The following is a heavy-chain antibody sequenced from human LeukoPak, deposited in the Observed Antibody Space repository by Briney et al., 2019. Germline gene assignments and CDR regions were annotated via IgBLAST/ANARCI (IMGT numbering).Heavy chain of an antibody. CDR1: GFTFSSYS. D-gene: IGHD2-15*01. J-gene: IGHJ4*02. CDR2: ISSSSSYI. Sequence: PGGSLRLSCAASGFTFSSYSMNWVRQAPGKGLEWVSSISSSSSYIYYADSVKGRFTISRDNAKNSLYLQMNSLRAEDTAVYYCASHCSGGSCYSGFDYWGQGTLVTVSS. CDR3: ASHCSGGSCYSGFDY. V-gene: IGHV3-21*01.